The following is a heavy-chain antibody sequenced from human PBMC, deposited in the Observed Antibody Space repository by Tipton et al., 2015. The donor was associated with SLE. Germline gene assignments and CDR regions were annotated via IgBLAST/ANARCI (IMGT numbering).Heavy chain of an antibody. Sequence: EASGFTFSDHDVYWVRHSAGKGLEWVSGIGISGETHFTDSVRGRFTASRDNAKNSFHLQMNNLRVEDTAVYYCARGVAHCGGFCFFFDYWGQGALFNVFS. D-gene: IGHD2-21*01. CDR3: ARGVAHCGGFCFFFDY. V-gene: IGHV3-13*01. CDR1: GFTFSDHD. J-gene: IGHJ4*02. CDR2: IGISGET.